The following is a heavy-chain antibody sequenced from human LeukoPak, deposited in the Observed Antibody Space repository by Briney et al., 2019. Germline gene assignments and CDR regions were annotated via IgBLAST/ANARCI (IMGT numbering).Heavy chain of an antibody. CDR2: VHYSGST. J-gene: IGHJ5*02. D-gene: IGHD2-2*01. CDR3: AREAGYWSSTNCYSWFDP. Sequence: SETLSLTCTVSGDSISSYHWSWIRQPPGKGLEWIGFVHYSGSTRYNPSLKSRVTMSVDTSKNQLILKLSSVAAADTAVYYCAREAGYWSSTNCYSWFDPWGQGTLVTVS. CDR1: GDSISSYH. V-gene: IGHV4-59*01.